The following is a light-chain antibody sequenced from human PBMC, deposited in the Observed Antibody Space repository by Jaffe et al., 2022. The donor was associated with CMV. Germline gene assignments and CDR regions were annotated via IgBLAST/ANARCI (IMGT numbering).Light chain of an antibody. J-gene: IGKJ1*01. Sequence: DVVMTQSPLSLPVTLGQPASISCRSSQSLVSSDGNSYLNWFQQRPGQSPRRLIYKVSNRDSGVPDRFSGSGSGTDFTLTITGVEAEDVGVYYCMQGTHWPPTFGQGTKVEIK. CDR3: MQGTHWPPT. CDR1: QSLVSSDGNSY. CDR2: KVS. V-gene: IGKV2-30*01.